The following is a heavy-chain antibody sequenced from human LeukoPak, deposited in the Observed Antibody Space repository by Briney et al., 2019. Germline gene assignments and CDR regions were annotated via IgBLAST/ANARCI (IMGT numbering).Heavy chain of an antibody. V-gene: IGHV3-21*01. D-gene: IGHD3-10*01. CDR3: ARDRNYGSGSYSLYYYYGMDV. CDR1: GFTFSSYS. CDR2: ISSSSSYI. Sequence: GGSLRLSCAASGFTFSSYSMNWVRQAPGKGLERVSSISSSSSYIYYADSVKGRFTISRDNAKNSLYLQMNSLRAEDTAVYYCARDRNYGSGSYSLYYYYGMDVWGKGTTVTVSS. J-gene: IGHJ6*04.